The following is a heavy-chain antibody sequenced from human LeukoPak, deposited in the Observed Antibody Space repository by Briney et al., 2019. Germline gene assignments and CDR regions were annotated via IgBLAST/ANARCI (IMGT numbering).Heavy chain of an antibody. D-gene: IGHD1-26*01. Sequence: ASVKVSCKASGGTFSSYAISWVRQATGQGLEWMGWMNPNSGNTGYAQKFQGRVTMTRNTSISTAYMGLSSLRSEDTAVYYCARGLQWELHYDYWGQGTLVTVSS. J-gene: IGHJ4*02. CDR3: ARGLQWELHYDY. CDR2: MNPNSGNT. CDR1: GGTFSSYA. V-gene: IGHV1-8*02.